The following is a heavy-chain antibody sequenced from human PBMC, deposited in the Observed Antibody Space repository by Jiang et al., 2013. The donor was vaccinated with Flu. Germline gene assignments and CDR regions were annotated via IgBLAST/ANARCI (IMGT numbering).Heavy chain of an antibody. CDR2: TIPIFGTA. Sequence: VRQAPGQGLEWMGGTIPIFGTANYAQKFQGRVTITADESTSTAYMELSSLRSEDTAVYYCARESPETTRWFDPWGQGTLVTVSS. CDR3: ARESPETTRWFDP. V-gene: IGHV1-69*01. D-gene: IGHD1-1*01. J-gene: IGHJ5*02.